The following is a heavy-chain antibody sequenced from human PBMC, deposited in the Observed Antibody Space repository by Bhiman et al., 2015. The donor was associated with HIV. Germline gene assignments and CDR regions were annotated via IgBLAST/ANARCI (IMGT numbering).Heavy chain of an antibody. CDR1: GFTFSNYW. J-gene: IGHJ3*02. Sequence: EGQLVESGGGLVQRGGSLRLSCAASGFTFSNYWMSWVRQAPGKGLEWLANIKEDGSEDYYVDSLKGRFTISRDNAQNSLYLHMDSLRAEDSAVYYCAREWGGDFIDDAFDIWGQGTLVIVSS. CDR3: AREWGGDFIDDAFDI. D-gene: IGHD3-3*01. CDR2: IKEDGSED. V-gene: IGHV3-7*05.